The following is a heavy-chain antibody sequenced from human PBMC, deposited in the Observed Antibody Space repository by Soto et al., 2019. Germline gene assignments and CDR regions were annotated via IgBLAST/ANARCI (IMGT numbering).Heavy chain of an antibody. J-gene: IGHJ6*02. CDR1: GYTFTGYY. CDR2: INPNSGGT. Sequence: ASVKVSCKASGYTFTGYYMHWVRQAPGQGLEWMGWINPNSGGTNYAQKFQGWVTMTRDTSISTAYKELSRLRSDDTAVYYCARSRITIFGVVIMRSYYYGMDVWGQGPTVTVSS. CDR3: ARSRITIFGVVIMRSYYYGMDV. V-gene: IGHV1-2*04. D-gene: IGHD3-3*01.